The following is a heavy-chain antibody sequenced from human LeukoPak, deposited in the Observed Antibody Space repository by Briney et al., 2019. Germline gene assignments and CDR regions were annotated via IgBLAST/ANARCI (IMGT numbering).Heavy chain of an antibody. CDR1: GGSFSGYY. D-gene: IGHD2-21*02. Sequence: ASETLSLTCAVYGGSFSGYYWSWIRQPPGKGLEWIGEINHSGSTNYNPSLKSRVTISVDTSKNQFSLKLSSVTAADTAVYYCARGGVPYCGGDCYSRSIDYWGQGTLVTVSS. J-gene: IGHJ4*02. CDR2: INHSGST. V-gene: IGHV4-34*01. CDR3: ARGGVPYCGGDCYSRSIDY.